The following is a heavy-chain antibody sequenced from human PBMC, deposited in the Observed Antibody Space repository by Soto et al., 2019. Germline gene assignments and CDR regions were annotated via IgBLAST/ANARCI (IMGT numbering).Heavy chain of an antibody. CDR3: AFGTDYFHY. Sequence: GASVKVSCKASGYTFTNYAMHWVCQAPGQRPEWMGWIHAGDGNTKFSQNFQGRVTFTRDTSANTAYMELSSLRSEDTAVYYCAFGTDYFHYWGQGTLVTVSS. J-gene: IGHJ1*01. CDR1: GYTFTNYA. V-gene: IGHV1-3*01. CDR2: IHAGDGNT. D-gene: IGHD3-16*01.